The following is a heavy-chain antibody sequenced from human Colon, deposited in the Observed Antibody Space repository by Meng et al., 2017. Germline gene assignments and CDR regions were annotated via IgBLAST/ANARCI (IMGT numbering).Heavy chain of an antibody. Sequence: GGSLRLSCAASGFTFSNSGMHWVRQAPGKGLEWVAVIWNDGSTEYYADSVKGRFTISRDNSKNILYLQMNSLRVEDTAVFYCAKNSGGARFYFANWGQGTLVTVSS. J-gene: IGHJ4*02. CDR3: AKNSGGARFYFAN. CDR1: GFTFSNSG. D-gene: IGHD4-23*01. V-gene: IGHV3-33*06. CDR2: IWNDGSTE.